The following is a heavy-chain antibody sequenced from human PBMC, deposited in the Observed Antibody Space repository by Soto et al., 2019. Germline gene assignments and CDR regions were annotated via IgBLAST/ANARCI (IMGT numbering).Heavy chain of an antibody. CDR2: INPNSGGR. V-gene: IGHV1-2*02. D-gene: IGHD5-12*01. Sequence: RASVKVSCKASGYTFTDYYMHWVRQAPGQGLEWLGWINPNSGGRNYPQKYQGRVTMTRDTSINAAYMELTRLRSDDTAVYYCARSQHLVSKMDSRLYSSYYGLDVWGQGTTVTVSS. CDR1: GYTFTDYY. J-gene: IGHJ6*02. CDR3: ARSQHLVSKMDSRLYSSYYGLDV.